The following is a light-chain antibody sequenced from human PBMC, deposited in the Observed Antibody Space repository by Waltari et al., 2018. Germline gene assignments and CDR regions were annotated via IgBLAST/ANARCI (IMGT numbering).Light chain of an antibody. CDR2: WAS. Sequence: DIVMTQSPASLAVSLGERATINCKSSQSVLSSSNNKHYLAWYQQKPGQPPKLLIYWASTRESGVPDRFSGSGSGTDFTLTISSLQAEDVAVYYCQQYYSTPDTFGPGTKVDIK. CDR3: QQYYSTPDT. J-gene: IGKJ3*01. CDR1: QSVLSSSNNKHY. V-gene: IGKV4-1*01.